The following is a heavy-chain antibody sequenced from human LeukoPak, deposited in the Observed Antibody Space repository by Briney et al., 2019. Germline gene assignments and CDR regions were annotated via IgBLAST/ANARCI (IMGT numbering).Heavy chain of an antibody. Sequence: SETLSLTCTVSGASMYSYYWSFIRQAAGKGLEWIGHIHTSGTTYYNPSLNSRVTLSIDTSMNQFSLRLTSVTAADTAVYYCARGDFYDGGGRNWFDPWGQGTLVTVSP. J-gene: IGHJ5*02. CDR2: IHTSGTT. V-gene: IGHV4-4*07. CDR1: GASMYSYY. D-gene: IGHD3-16*01. CDR3: ARGDFYDGGGRNWFDP.